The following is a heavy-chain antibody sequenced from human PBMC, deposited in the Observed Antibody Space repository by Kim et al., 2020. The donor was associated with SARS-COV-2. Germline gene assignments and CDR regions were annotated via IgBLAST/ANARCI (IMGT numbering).Heavy chain of an antibody. CDR2: IDGSAGTT. CDR1: GFTFTGYA. J-gene: IGHJ4*02. V-gene: IGHV3-23*01. D-gene: IGHD2-2*03. CDR3: MKGGWGWIWDH. Sequence: GGSLRLSCTTSGFTFTGYAMSWVRQAPGKGLEWVSSIDGSAGTTYYVDSVKGRFTISRDNSKNTLYLQMNSRRADDTAVYYCMKGGWGWIWDHWGQGTRVTVSS.